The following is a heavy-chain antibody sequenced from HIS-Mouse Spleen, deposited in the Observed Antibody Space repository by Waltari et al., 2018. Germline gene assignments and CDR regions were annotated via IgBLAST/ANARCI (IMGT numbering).Heavy chain of an antibody. CDR3: AREIPYSSSWYDWYFDL. CDR2: IYYSGST. CDR1: GASFSSSSYY. Sequence: QLQLQESGPGLVKPSETLSLTCPVSGASFSSSSYYWGWIRQPPGKGLEWSGSIYYSGSTYYNPSLKSRVTISVDTSKNQFSLKLSSVTAADTAVYYCAREIPYSSSWYDWYFDLWGRGTLVTVSS. J-gene: IGHJ2*01. V-gene: IGHV4-39*07. D-gene: IGHD6-13*01.